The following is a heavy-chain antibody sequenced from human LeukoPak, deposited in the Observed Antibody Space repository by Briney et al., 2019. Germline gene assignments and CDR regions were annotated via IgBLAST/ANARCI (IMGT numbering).Heavy chain of an antibody. D-gene: IGHD3-10*01. CDR1: GFTFSNYA. CDR2: VTNSGGSA. CDR3: AKHYNYGSGSNYCFFDY. J-gene: IGHJ4*02. Sequence: PGGSLRLSCAASGFTFSNYAMSWVRQAPGKGLEWVSGVTNSGGSAYYAGSVKGRSTISRDNSKNTLSLQMNSLRAEDTALYYCAKHYNYGSGSNYCFFDYWGQGALVTVSS. V-gene: IGHV3-23*01.